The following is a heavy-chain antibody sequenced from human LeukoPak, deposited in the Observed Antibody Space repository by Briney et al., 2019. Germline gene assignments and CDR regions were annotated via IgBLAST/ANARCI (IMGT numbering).Heavy chain of an antibody. CDR2: IYYSGST. J-gene: IGHJ4*02. CDR1: GGSISSGDYY. CDR3: ATHSSSYSYFDY. Sequence: SETLSLTYIVSGGSISSGDYYWSWIRQPPGKGLEWIGYIYYSGSTYYNPSLKSRITMSVDTSKNQFSLKLSSVTAADTAVYYCATHSSSYSYFDYWGQGTLVTVSS. V-gene: IGHV4-30-4*01. D-gene: IGHD3-22*01.